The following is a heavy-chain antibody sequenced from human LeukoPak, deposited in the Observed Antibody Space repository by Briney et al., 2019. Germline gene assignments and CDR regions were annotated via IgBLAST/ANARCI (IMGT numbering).Heavy chain of an antibody. J-gene: IGHJ4*02. Sequence: GGSLRLSCATSGFNFDRYTIHWVRQAPGKGLEWVTLAGWAGGTTFYSDSVRGRFTISRDSGRKSVYLQMNSLTTDDTAFYFCAKELDTMFFDYWGQGALVTVSS. CDR3: AKELDTMFFDY. D-gene: IGHD3-10*02. CDR1: GFNFDRYT. CDR2: AGWAGGTT. V-gene: IGHV3-43*01.